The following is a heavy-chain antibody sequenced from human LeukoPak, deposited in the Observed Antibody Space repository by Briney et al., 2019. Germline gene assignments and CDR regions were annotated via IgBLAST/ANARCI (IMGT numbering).Heavy chain of an antibody. CDR3: AKLGCSSTRCYINY. Sequence: PGRSLSLSCAASGFAFSTYAMRWVRQAPGKGLEWVAVISYDGGDKYFADSLKGRFTISRDNSKNTLYLQMNSLRVEDTAVYYCAKLGCSSTRCYINYWGQGTLVTVSS. CDR1: GFAFSTYA. CDR2: ISYDGGDK. D-gene: IGHD2-2*01. V-gene: IGHV3-30*18. J-gene: IGHJ4*02.